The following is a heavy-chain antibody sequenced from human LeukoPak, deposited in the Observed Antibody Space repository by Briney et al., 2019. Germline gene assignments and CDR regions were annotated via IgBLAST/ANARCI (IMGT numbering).Heavy chain of an antibody. CDR2: ISWNSGSI. Sequence: GGSLRLSCAASGFTFDDYAMHWVRQAPGKGLEWVSGISWNSGSIGYADSVKGRFTISRDNSKNTLYLQMNSLRAEDTAVYYCCGVAVAGIYWGQGTLVTVSS. CDR1: GFTFDDYA. D-gene: IGHD6-19*01. V-gene: IGHV3-9*01. J-gene: IGHJ4*02. CDR3: CGVAVAGIY.